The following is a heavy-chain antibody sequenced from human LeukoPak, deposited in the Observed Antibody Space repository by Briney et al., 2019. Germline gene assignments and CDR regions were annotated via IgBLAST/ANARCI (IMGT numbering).Heavy chain of an antibody. V-gene: IGHV3-23*01. J-gene: IGHJ4*02. CDR2: ISGSGGST. CDR3: ATRYAVGGATPTCDC. D-gene: IGHD1-26*01. Sequence: QPGGSLRLSCAASGFTFSSYAMSWVRQAPGKGLEWVSAISGSGGSTYYADSVKGRFTISRDNSKNTLYLQMNSLRAEDTAVYYCATRYAVGGATPTCDCWGQGTLVTVSS. CDR1: GFTFSSYA.